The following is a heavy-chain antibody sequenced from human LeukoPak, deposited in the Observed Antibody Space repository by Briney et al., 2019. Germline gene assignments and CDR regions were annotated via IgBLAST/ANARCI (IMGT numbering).Heavy chain of an antibody. CDR1: GYTFTSYG. J-gene: IGHJ4*02. V-gene: IGHV1-18*01. CDR2: ISAYNGNT. CDR3: ARDRRDTAMVTDGY. D-gene: IGHD5-18*01. Sequence: GASVKVSCKASGYTFTSYGISWVRQAPGQGLEWMGWISAYNGNTNYAQKLQGRVTMTTDTSTTTAYMELRSLRSDDTAVYYCARDRRDTAMVTDGYWGQGTLVTVSS.